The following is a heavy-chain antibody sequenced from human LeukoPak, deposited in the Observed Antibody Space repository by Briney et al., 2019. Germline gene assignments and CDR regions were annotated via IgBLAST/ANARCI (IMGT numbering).Heavy chain of an antibody. CDR2: IIPIFGTA. V-gene: IGHV1-69*06. CDR1: GGTFSSYA. J-gene: IGHJ5*02. CDR3: ARIPPPHPSNPYGNWFDP. Sequence: SVKVSCKASGGTFSSYAISWVRQARGQGLEWMGGIIPIFGTANYAQKFQGRVTITADKSTSTAYMELSSLRSEDTAVYYCARIPPPHPSNPYGNWFDPWGQGTLVTVSS. D-gene: IGHD4-11*01.